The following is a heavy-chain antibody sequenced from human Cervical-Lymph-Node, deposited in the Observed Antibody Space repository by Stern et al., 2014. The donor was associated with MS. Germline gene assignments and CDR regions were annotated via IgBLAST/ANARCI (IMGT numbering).Heavy chain of an antibody. CDR3: ARDTSSPERSDW. V-gene: IGHV3-53*01. CDR1: GFTVSRDY. Sequence: EVQLVDSGGGVIQPGGSLRLSCTASGFTVSRDYMTWVRQAPGKGLEWVSLITNVGSTFYTDSVKGRFTISRDDSKNTVYLHMTSLRAEDTAMYYCARDTSSPERSDWWGQGTLVTVSS. D-gene: IGHD1-1*01. J-gene: IGHJ4*02. CDR2: ITNVGST.